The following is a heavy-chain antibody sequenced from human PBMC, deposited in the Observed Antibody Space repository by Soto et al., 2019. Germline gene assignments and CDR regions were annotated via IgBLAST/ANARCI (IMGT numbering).Heavy chain of an antibody. V-gene: IGHV1-69*01. CDR3: PSYAYGDFDY. Sequence: QVQLVQSGAEVKKPGSSVKVSCKASGGTFSSSYALNCVRQAPGQGLEWMGGIVPLFPTPSYAQKFRGRVSITADDATDTAYMELSSLRSEDTAVYYCPSYAYGDFDYWGQGTLVTVSS. CDR2: IVPLFPTP. D-gene: IGHD4-17*01. J-gene: IGHJ4*02. CDR1: GGTFSSSYA.